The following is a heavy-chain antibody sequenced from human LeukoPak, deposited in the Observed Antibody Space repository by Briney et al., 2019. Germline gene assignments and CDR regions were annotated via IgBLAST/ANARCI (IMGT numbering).Heavy chain of an antibody. V-gene: IGHV3-7*01. Sequence: GGSLRLSCVASGFTLSSYWMSWVRRAARKGLGRVGNKKWDRKERSYVDSVRGRVPISRYNPKNSLYLQMNSLRAEDPAVYYCARDRSTVGGIQLWKPYHYYGMNVWGQGPTVTVPS. CDR2: KKWDRKER. J-gene: IGHJ6*02. CDR1: GFTLSSYW. CDR3: ARDRSTVGGIQLWKPYHYYGMNV. D-gene: IGHD5-18*01.